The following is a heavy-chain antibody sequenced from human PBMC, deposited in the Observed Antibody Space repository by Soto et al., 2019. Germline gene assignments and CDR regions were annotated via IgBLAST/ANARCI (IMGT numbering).Heavy chain of an antibody. J-gene: IGHJ4*02. CDR1: GFTFSSYG. D-gene: IGHD1-26*01. CDR2: ISYDGSNK. Sequence: QVQLVESGGGVVQPGRSLRLSCAASGFTFSSYGTHWVRQAPGKGLEWVAVISYDGSNKYYADSVKGRFTISRDNSKNTLYLQMNSLRAEDTAVYYCAKSPSYPVHFDYWGQGTLVTVSS. V-gene: IGHV3-30*18. CDR3: AKSPSYPVHFDY.